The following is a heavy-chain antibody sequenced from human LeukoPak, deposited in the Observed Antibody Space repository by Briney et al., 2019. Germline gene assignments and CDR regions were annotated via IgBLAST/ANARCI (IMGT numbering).Heavy chain of an antibody. J-gene: IGHJ4*02. V-gene: IGHV1-3*01. Sequence: ASVNVSCKASGYTFSDYAMHWVRQASGQRFEWMGWIDAGNGDTRYSQKFQGRVTITRDTSASTAYIELRSLRSEDTAMYYCARGSTSDWPLDHWGQETLVTISS. CDR2: IDAGNGDT. CDR3: ARGSTSDWPLDH. D-gene: IGHD2-2*01. CDR1: GYTFSDYA.